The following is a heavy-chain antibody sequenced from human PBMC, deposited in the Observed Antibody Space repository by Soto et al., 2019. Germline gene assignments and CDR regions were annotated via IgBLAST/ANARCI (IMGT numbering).Heavy chain of an antibody. V-gene: IGHV3-21*06. CDR1: GFTFSRYG. CDR3: ASDPSEGRIENWCES. Sequence: GGSLRLSCAASGFTFSRYGMNWLRQAPGKGLEWVASISSSTSYVYYADSVKGRSSTSRDNAKNILYLEMYGLRTEDTAVYYCASDPSEGRIENWCESLGQGTLVAIAS. J-gene: IGHJ5*01. CDR2: ISSSTSYV.